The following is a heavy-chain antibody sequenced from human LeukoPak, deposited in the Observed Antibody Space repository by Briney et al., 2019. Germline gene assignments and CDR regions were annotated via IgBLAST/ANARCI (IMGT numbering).Heavy chain of an antibody. CDR2: IYHSGST. Sequence: SETLSLTCTVTGYSISSGYYWGWIRQPPGKGLEWIGSIYHSGSTYYNPSLKSRVTISVDTSNNQFSLKLSSVTAADTAVYYCAREWELRATSWFDPWCQETLVTVSS. D-gene: IGHD1-26*01. CDR1: GYSISSGYY. V-gene: IGHV4-38-2*02. CDR3: AREWELRATSWFDP. J-gene: IGHJ5*02.